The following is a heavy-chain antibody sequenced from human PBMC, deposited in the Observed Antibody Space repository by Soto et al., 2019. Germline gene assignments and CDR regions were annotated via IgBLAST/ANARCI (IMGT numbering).Heavy chain of an antibody. CDR2: ISGSGGST. CDR3: AKDQTKEGARITMIVVVITSSFDY. CDR1: GFTFSSYA. J-gene: IGHJ4*02. D-gene: IGHD3-22*01. V-gene: IGHV3-23*01. Sequence: GSLRLSCAASGFTFSSYAMSWVRQAPGKGLEWVSAISGSGGSTYYADSVKGRFTISRDNSKNTLYLQMNSLRAEDTAVYYCAKDQTKEGARITMIVVVITSSFDYWGQGTLVTVSS.